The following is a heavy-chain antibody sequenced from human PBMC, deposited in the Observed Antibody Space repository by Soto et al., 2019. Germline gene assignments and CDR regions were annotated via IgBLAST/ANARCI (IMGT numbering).Heavy chain of an antibody. D-gene: IGHD6-13*01. J-gene: IGHJ4*02. CDR2: ISYDGSNK. V-gene: IGHV3-30-3*01. CDR3: ARPVAAAGVFGY. CDR1: GFTFSSYA. Sequence: QVQLVESGGGVVQPGRSLRLSCAASGFTFSSYAMHWVRQAPGKGLEWVAVISYDGSNKYYADSVKGRFTISRDNSKNPLYLQMNSLRAEDTAVYYCARPVAAAGVFGYWGQGTLVTVSS.